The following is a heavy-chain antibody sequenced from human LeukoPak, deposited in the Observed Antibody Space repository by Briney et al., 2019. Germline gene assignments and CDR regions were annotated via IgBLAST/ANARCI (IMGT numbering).Heavy chain of an antibody. D-gene: IGHD2-15*01. J-gene: IGHJ4*02. CDR3: ARVLCRGGTCYLDY. CDR2: MSSVGAP. Sequence: HPGRSPRPSCAASGLTAGSNFMRWVCQAPRERLEWVSVMSSVGAPPAAASVKGRFTISIDNSKNTLYLQINSLRAEDTAVYDCARVLCRGGTCYLDYWGQGTLVTVSS. V-gene: IGHV3-66*01. CDR1: GLTAGSNF.